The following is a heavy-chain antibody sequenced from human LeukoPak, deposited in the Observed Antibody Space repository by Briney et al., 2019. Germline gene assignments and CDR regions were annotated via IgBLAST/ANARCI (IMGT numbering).Heavy chain of an antibody. CDR2: ISVSGGST. J-gene: IGHJ4*02. CDR3: AKDVSSCGGDCPDS. Sequence: GGSLRLSCVASGFTFTTYPMSWVRQAPGKGLEWVSGISVSGGSTYYADSVKGRFTISRDNSKNTVYLQMNSLRAEETAIYYCAKDVSSCGGDCPDSWGQGTLVTVFS. V-gene: IGHV3-23*01. D-gene: IGHD2-21*02. CDR1: GFTFTTYP.